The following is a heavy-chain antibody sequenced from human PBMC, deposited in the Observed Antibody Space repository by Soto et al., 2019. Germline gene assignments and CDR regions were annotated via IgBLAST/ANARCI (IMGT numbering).Heavy chain of an antibody. Sequence: QVQLVQSGAEVRKPGASVKVSCKTSGYTFSRSGISWVRQAPGQGLEWMGWISTYNGDANYAQKLQGRVTMTTDTFTSTAFMELGSLTSGCAAVYYCARRGAVAYYFYGLDVWGQGTTVTVSS. J-gene: IGHJ6*02. D-gene: IGHD1-26*01. CDR2: ISTYNGDA. CDR3: ARRGAVAYYFYGLDV. V-gene: IGHV1-18*01. CDR1: GYTFSRSG.